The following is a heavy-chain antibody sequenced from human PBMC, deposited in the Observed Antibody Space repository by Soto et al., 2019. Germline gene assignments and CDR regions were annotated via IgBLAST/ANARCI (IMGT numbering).Heavy chain of an antibody. D-gene: IGHD2-21*02. V-gene: IGHV1-69*06. CDR1: GGTFSTYP. CDR3: ASGTLFCAGDCYFEH. CDR2: IIPVLGTI. Sequence: QVQLVQSGAEVKKPGSSVKVSCKTSGGTFSTYPIYWVRQAPGRGLEFMGGIIPVLGTINYAQKFQGRVTINADKSSNTVYMAVSSLTSEDTAVYYCASGTLFCAGDCYFEHWGLGTVVTVSS. J-gene: IGHJ4*02.